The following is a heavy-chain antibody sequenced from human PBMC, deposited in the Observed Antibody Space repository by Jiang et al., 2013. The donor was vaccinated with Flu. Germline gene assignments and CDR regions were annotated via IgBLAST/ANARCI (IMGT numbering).Heavy chain of an antibody. CDR1: GYTFTSYA. CDR3: ARDPNSDYYDSSGFSYYYYYGMDV. D-gene: IGHD3-22*01. Sequence: QSGSELKKPGASVKVSCKASGYTFTSYAMNWVRQAPGQGLEWMGWINTNTGNPTYAQGFTGRFVFSLDTSVSTAYLQISSLKAEDTAVYYCARDPNSDYYDSSGFSYYYYYGMDVWGQGT. V-gene: IGHV7-4-1*02. CDR2: INTNTGNP. J-gene: IGHJ6*02.